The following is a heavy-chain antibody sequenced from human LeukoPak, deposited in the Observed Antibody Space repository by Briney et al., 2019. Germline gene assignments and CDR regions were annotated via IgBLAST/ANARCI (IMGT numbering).Heavy chain of an antibody. CDR3: VRGCSSTSCYPFDY. CDR1: GFTFSSYA. D-gene: IGHD2-2*01. Sequence: GGSLRLSCAASGFTFSSYAMSWVRQAPGKGLEWVSAISGSDGSSTDYADSVRGRFTISRDNAKNTLYLHMNSLRAEDTAVYYCVRGCSSTSCYPFDYWGQGTLVTVSS. V-gene: IGHV3-23*01. CDR2: ISGSDGSST. J-gene: IGHJ4*02.